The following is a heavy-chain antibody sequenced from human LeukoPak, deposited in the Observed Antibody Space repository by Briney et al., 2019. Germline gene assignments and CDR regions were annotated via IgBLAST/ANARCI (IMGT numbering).Heavy chain of an antibody. D-gene: IGHD2-8*01. J-gene: IGHJ6*02. V-gene: IGHV4-59*01. CDR1: GGSISSYY. CDR3: AREGTNGVLNV. Sequence: PSETLSLTCTVSGGSISSYYWSWIRQPPGKGLEWIGYIYYSGSTNYNPSLESRVTISVDTSKNQFSLKLSSVTAADTAVYYCAREGTNGVLNVWGQGTTVTVSS. CDR2: IYYSGST.